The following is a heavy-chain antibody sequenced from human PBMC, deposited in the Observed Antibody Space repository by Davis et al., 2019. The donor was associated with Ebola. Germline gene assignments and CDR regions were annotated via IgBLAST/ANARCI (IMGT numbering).Heavy chain of an antibody. CDR3: TTWRIVGTTTP. J-gene: IGHJ5*02. Sequence: GESLKISCAASGFTFSSYVMSWVRQAPGKGLEWVSTITGSGAITYYADSVKGRFTISRDNAKNSLYLQMNSLRDEDTAVYYCTTWRIVGTTTPWGQGTLVTVSS. CDR1: GFTFSSYV. V-gene: IGHV3-23*01. D-gene: IGHD1-26*01. CDR2: ITGSGAIT.